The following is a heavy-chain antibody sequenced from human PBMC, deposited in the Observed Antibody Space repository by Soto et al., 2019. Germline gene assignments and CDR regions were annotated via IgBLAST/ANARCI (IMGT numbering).Heavy chain of an antibody. J-gene: IGHJ4*02. CDR1: GFTFSSYA. CDR3: AKVYSSGWWGGFDY. Sequence: EVQLLESGGGLVQPGGSLRLSCAASGFTFSSYAMSWVRQAPGKGLEWVSAISSSGGSTYYADSVKGRFTISRDNSKITLYLQMNSLRDEDTAVYYCAKVYSSGWWGGFDYWGQGTLVTVSS. D-gene: IGHD6-19*01. CDR2: ISSSGGST. V-gene: IGHV3-23*01.